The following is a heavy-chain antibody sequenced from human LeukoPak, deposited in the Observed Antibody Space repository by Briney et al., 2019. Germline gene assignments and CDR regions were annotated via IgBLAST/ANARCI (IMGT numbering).Heavy chain of an antibody. CDR2: IYHSGST. J-gene: IGHJ4*02. CDR1: GGSISSGGYY. D-gene: IGHD6-13*01. CDR3: ARALSTAAGYYFDY. V-gene: IGHV4-30-2*01. Sequence: SETLSLTCTVSGGSISSGGYYWSWIRQPPGKGLEWIGYIYHSGSTYYNPSLKSRVTISVDRSKNQFSLKLSSVTAADTAVYYCARALSTAAGYYFDYWGQGTLVTVSS.